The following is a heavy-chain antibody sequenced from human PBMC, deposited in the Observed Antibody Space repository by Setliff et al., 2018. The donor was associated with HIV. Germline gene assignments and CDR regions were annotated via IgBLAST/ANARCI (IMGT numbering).Heavy chain of an antibody. V-gene: IGHV4-34*01. D-gene: IGHD3-16*01. CDR3: ARGLQVWADRLDP. CDR1: GGSFSGYF. Sequence: SETLSLTCAVYGGSFSGYFWSWIRQPPGKGLEWIGEINHSGSTNYNPSLKSRATIPVDTSKNQFSRKLSSVTAADTAVYYCARGLQVWADRLDPWGQGTQVTVSS. J-gene: IGHJ5*02. CDR2: INHSGST.